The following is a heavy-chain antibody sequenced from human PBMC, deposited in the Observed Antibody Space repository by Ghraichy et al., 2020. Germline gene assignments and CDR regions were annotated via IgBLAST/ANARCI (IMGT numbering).Heavy chain of an antibody. CDR1: GFTFSSYS. V-gene: IGHV3-21*01. CDR2: ISSSSSYI. CDR3: ARDVALSYPNWFDP. D-gene: IGHD2-2*01. Sequence: GESLNISCAASGFTFSSYSMNWVRQAPGKGLEWVSSISSSSSYIYYADSVKGRFTISRDNAKNSLYLQINSLRAEDTAVYYCARDVALSYPNWFDPWGQGTLVTVSS. J-gene: IGHJ5*02.